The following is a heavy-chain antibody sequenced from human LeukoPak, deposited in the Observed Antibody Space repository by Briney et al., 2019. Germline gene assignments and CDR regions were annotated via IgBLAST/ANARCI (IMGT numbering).Heavy chain of an antibody. CDR2: IIPIFGTA. CDR1: GGTFSSYA. Sequence: GASVKVSCKASGGTFSSYAISWVRQAPGQGLEWMGGIIPIFGTANYAQKFQGRVTITADESTSTAYMELSSLRSEDPAVYYCARGCSSTSCYAFYGMDVWGKGTTVTVSS. CDR3: ARGCSSTSCYAFYGMDV. D-gene: IGHD2-2*01. V-gene: IGHV1-69*13. J-gene: IGHJ6*04.